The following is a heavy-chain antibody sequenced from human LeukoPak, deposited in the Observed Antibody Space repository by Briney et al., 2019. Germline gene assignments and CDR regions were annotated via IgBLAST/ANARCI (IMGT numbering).Heavy chain of an antibody. Sequence: SETLSLTCAVSGGSISSGGYSWSWIRQHPGKGLEWIGYIYYSGSTYYNPSLKSRVTISVDTSKNQFSLKLSSVTAADTAVYYCARDYYDSSGYAFDIWGQGTMVTVSS. CDR1: GGSISSGGYS. D-gene: IGHD3-22*01. CDR3: ARDYYDSSGYAFDI. J-gene: IGHJ3*02. V-gene: IGHV4-31*11. CDR2: IYYSGST.